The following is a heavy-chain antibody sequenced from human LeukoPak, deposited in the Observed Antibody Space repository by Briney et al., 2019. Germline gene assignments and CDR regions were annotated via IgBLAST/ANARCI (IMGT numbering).Heavy chain of an antibody. V-gene: IGHV3-23*01. D-gene: IGHD6-6*01. CDR1: GFTFSSYA. Sequence: GGSLRLSCAASGFTFSSYAMSWVRQAPGKGLEWVSAISGSGGSTYYADSVKGRFTISRDHSKNTLYLQMNSLRAEDTAVYYCAAPGGSSSSPWFDPWGQGTLVTVSS. CDR3: AAPGGSSSSPWFDP. CDR2: ISGSGGST. J-gene: IGHJ5*02.